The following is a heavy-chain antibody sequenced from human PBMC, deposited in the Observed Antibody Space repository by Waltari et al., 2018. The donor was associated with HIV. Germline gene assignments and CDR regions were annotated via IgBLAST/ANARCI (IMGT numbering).Heavy chain of an antibody. CDR3: TTFEMGSTRNY. Sequence: DVQLVESGGGLVKPGGSLRLSCAVPGITLKNAWLSWVRQGPGKGPQWLGHIRSKSDGGTTDYAAPVRGRFTISTDDLNNTMSLEMKSLKVEDTGVYYCTTFEMGSTRNYWGQGTLVTVSS. CDR2: IRSKSDGGTT. J-gene: IGHJ4*02. V-gene: IGHV3-15*01. D-gene: IGHD1-26*01. CDR1: GITLKNAW.